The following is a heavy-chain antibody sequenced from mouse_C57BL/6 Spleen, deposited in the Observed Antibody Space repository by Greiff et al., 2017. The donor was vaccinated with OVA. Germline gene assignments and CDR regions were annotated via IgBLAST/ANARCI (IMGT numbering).Heavy chain of an antibody. CDR1: GYTFTSYW. J-gene: IGHJ3*01. CDR2: IDPSDSYT. V-gene: IGHV1-50*01. CDR3: ARYPASPWFAY. Sequence: QVQLQQPGAELVKPGASVKLSCKASGYTFTSYWMQWVKQRPGQGLEWIGEIDPSDSYTNYNQKFKGKATLTVDTSSSTAYMQLSSLTSEDSAVYYCARYPASPWFAYWGQGTLVTVSA.